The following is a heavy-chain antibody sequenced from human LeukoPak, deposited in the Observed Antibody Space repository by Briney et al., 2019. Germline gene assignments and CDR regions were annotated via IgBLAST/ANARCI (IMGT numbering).Heavy chain of an antibody. Sequence: PSETLSLTCAVYGGSLIGYYWSWIRQPPGKWLEWIGGINNSGSTNYNPSLKSRVTISVDTSKNQCSLKLSSVNVADTAVYSCARGVCSGGSCYSESNYWGQGTLVTVSS. D-gene: IGHD2-15*01. V-gene: IGHV4-34*01. CDR1: GGSLIGYY. J-gene: IGHJ4*02. CDR2: INNSGST. CDR3: ARGVCSGGSCYSESNY.